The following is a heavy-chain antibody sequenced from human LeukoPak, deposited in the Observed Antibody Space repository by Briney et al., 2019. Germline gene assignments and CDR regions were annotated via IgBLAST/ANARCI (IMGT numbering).Heavy chain of an antibody. D-gene: IGHD2-2*01. J-gene: IGHJ6*02. CDR2: IWYDGSNK. CDR3: AREEIVVVPAAAYYYGMDV. Sequence: GRSLRLSCAASGFTFSSYGMHWVRQAPGKGLEWVAVIWYDGSNKYYADSVKGRFTISRDNSKNTLYLQMNSLRAEDTAVYYCAREEIVVVPAAAYYYGMDVWGQGTTVTVSS. V-gene: IGHV3-33*01. CDR1: GFTFSSYG.